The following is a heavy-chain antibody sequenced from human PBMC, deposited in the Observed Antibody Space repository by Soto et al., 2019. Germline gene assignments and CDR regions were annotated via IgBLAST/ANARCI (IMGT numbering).Heavy chain of an antibody. V-gene: IGHV4-59*01. CDR2: IYYSGNT. CDR3: AKYRRTDAEGYTSDY. Sequence: PSETLSLTCTVSGDSISGYYWSWIRRPPGKGLQWIGYIYYSGNTNYNPSLKGRVAMSVDTSKNQFSLHVTSVTAADTAVYFCAKYRRTDAEGYTSDYWGQGALVTVSS. D-gene: IGHD2-15*01. J-gene: IGHJ4*02. CDR1: GDSISGYY.